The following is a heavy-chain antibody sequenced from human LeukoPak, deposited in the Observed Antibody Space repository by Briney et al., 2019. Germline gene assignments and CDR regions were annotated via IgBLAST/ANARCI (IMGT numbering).Heavy chain of an antibody. D-gene: IGHD3-10*01. J-gene: IGHJ3*02. CDR3: ARGAAGGLLPDVDAFDI. V-gene: IGHV1-24*01. Sequence: ASVKVSCKVSGYTLTELSVHWVRQAPGKGLEWMGGFDPEDGETIYAQKFQGRVTMTEDTSTDTAYMELSSPRSEDTAVYYCARGAAGGLLPDVDAFDIWGQGTMVTVSS. CDR1: GYTLTELS. CDR2: FDPEDGET.